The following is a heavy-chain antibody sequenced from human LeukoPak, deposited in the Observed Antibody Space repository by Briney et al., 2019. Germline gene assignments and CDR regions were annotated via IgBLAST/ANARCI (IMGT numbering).Heavy chain of an antibody. CDR3: AKGGMKYQVPHIDY. D-gene: IGHD2-2*01. V-gene: IGHV3-30*02. CDR1: GFTFSSYD. CDR2: LRYDGSYK. Sequence: GGSLRLSCAASGFTFSSYDMHWVRQAPGKGLEWVAFLRYDGSYKYEYSVKGRFTISRDSSKNTLYLQMHNLRREDAAVYYCAKGGMKYQVPHIDYWGQGTLVTVSS. J-gene: IGHJ4*02.